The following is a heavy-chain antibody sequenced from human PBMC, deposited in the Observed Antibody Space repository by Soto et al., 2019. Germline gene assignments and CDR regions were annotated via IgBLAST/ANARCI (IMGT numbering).Heavy chain of an antibody. CDR3: ARLPGWELPGAFDY. V-gene: IGHV4-61*01. CDR2: IYYSGST. Sequence: QVQLQESGPGLVKPSETLSLTCTVSGGSVSSGSYYWSWIWQPPGKGLEWIGYIYYSGSTNYNPSLKSRVTISVDTSKNQFSLKLSSVTAADTAVYYCARLPGWELPGAFDYWGQGTLVTVSS. D-gene: IGHD1-26*01. J-gene: IGHJ4*02. CDR1: GGSVSSGSYY.